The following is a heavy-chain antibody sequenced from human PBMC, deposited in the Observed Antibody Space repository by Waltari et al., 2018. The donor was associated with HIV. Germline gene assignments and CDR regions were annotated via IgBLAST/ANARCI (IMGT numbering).Heavy chain of an antibody. CDR1: GDSISSSYYY. CDR2: IYYSGST. J-gene: IGHJ5*02. V-gene: IGHV4-39*01. Sequence: LVKPSETLSLTCSVSGDSISSSYYYWGWIRQPPGKGLEWIGSIYYSGSTYDNPSLKSRVTISVDTSKNQFSLKWSSVTAADTAIYYCARHEPRNTWFDPWGQGTLVTVSS. CDR3: ARHEPRNTWFDP.